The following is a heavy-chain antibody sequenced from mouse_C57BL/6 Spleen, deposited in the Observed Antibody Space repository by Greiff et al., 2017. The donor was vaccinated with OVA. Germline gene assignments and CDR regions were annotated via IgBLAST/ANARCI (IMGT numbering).Heavy chain of an antibody. CDR1: GYTFTDYE. CDR2: IDPETGGT. V-gene: IGHV1-15*01. Sequence: QVQLQQSGAELVRPGASVTLSCKASGYTFTDYEMHWVKQTHVHGLEWIGAIDPETGGTAYNQKFKGKAILTADKSSSTAYMELRSLTSEDSAVYYCAYYSIYWYFDVWGTGTTVTVSS. CDR3: AYYSIYWYFDV. J-gene: IGHJ1*03. D-gene: IGHD2-5*01.